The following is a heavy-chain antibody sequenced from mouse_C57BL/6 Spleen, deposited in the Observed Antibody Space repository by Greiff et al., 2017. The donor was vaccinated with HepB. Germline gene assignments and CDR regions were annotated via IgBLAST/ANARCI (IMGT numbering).Heavy chain of an antibody. Sequence: QVQLQQPGAELVKPGASVKMSCKASGYTFTSYWITWVKQRPGQGLEWIGDIYPGSGSTNYNEKFKSKATLTVDTSSSTAYMQLRSLTSEDSAVYYWARYDGYYPYWYFDVWGTGTTVTVSS. J-gene: IGHJ1*03. V-gene: IGHV1-55*01. CDR3: ARYDGYYPYWYFDV. CDR2: IYPGSGST. CDR1: GYTFTSYW. D-gene: IGHD2-3*01.